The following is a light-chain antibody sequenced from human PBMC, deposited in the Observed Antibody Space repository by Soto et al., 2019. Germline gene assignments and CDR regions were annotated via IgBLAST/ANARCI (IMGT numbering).Light chain of an antibody. CDR3: QQRSNWLLT. CDR1: QSVRSY. CDR2: DTS. J-gene: IGKJ4*01. Sequence: EIVLTQSPATLSLSPGERATLSCRASQSVRSYLAWFQQKPGQAPRLLIYDTSNRATDIPARFSGSGSGTDFTLTISSLEPEDFAVYYCQQRSNWLLTFGGGTRVEIK. V-gene: IGKV3-11*01.